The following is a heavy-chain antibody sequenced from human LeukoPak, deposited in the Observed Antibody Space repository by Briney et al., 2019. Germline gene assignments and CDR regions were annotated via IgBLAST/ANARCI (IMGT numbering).Heavy chain of an antibody. CDR1: GGSINFYY. Sequence: PSETLSLTCTVSGGSINFYYWSWIRQPTGKGLEWIGRIYSTGSTNYSPSLKSRVTMSVDKSKNQFSLNLSSVTAADTAVYYCARGIADPYSFDSWGQGTLVTVSS. V-gene: IGHV4-4*07. J-gene: IGHJ4*02. CDR3: ARGIADPYSFDS. D-gene: IGHD6-13*01. CDR2: IYSTGST.